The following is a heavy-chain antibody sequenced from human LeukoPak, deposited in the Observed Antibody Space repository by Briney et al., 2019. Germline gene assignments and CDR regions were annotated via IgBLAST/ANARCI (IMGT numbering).Heavy chain of an antibody. V-gene: IGHV3-23*01. CDR3: ARAVGPFDI. Sequence: GGSLRLSCTTSGFPFNIYSMAWVRQAPGKGLEWVSSISSKGDYIFYADSVKGRFTISRDNSKNTLSLQMNSLRAEDTAVYYCARAVGPFDIWGQGTIVIVSS. CDR1: GFPFNIYS. CDR2: ISSKGDYI. J-gene: IGHJ3*02.